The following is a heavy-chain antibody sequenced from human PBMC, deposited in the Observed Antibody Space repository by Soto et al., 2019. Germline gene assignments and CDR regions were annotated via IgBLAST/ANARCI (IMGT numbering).Heavy chain of an antibody. CDR2: ISYDGSDK. V-gene: IGHV3-30-3*01. Sequence: GGSLRLSCAASGFTFSPYTMHWVRQTPGKGLEWVAVISYDGSDKYYAGSVRGRFTISRDNSKNTLFLQMNSLRAEDTALYYCARGGGFCGADCYKGGIDYWGQGALVTVSS. CDR1: GFTFSPYT. J-gene: IGHJ4*02. CDR3: ARGGGFCGADCYKGGIDY. D-gene: IGHD2-21*02.